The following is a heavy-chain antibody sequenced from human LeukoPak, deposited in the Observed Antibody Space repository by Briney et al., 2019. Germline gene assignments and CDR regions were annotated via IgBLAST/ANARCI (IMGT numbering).Heavy chain of an antibody. Sequence: GGSLRLSCAASGFTFSSYAMSWVRQAPGKGLEWVSAISGSGGSTYYADSVKGRFTISRDNSKNTLYLQMNSLRAEDTAVYYCARRRIWFGELLRSYYYGMDVWGQGTTVTVSS. J-gene: IGHJ6*02. CDR2: ISGSGGST. CDR1: GFTFSSYA. D-gene: IGHD3-10*01. V-gene: IGHV3-23*01. CDR3: ARRRIWFGELLRSYYYGMDV.